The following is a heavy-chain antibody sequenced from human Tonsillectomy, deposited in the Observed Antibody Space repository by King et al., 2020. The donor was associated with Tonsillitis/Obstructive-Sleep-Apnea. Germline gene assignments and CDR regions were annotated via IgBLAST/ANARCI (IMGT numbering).Heavy chain of an antibody. Sequence: VQLVESGPGLVKPSQTLSLTCTVSGGSISDSSYYWSWIRQHPGKGLEWIGYIYFSGRTYYNSSLQSRVTISVATSKNQFSLKLSSVTVADTAVYYCARTFRTGGYGYFDLWGRGTLVTVSS. CDR3: ARTFRTGGYGYFDL. V-gene: IGHV4-31*03. CDR1: GGSISDSSYY. D-gene: IGHD7-27*01. J-gene: IGHJ2*01. CDR2: IYFSGRT.